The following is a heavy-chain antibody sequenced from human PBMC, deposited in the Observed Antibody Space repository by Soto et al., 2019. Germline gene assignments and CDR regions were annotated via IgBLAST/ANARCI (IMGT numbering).Heavy chain of an antibody. V-gene: IGHV1-69*13. D-gene: IGHD4-17*01. J-gene: IGHJ6*02. CDR1: GGTFSSYA. CDR2: IIPIFGTA. CDR3: ARMPDTVTPYYYYYGMDV. Sequence: GASVKVSCKASGGTFSSYAISWVRQAPGQGLEWMGGIIPIFGTANYAQKFQGRVTITADESTSTAYMELSSLRSEDTAVYYCARMPDTVTPYYYYYGMDVWGQGTTVTVSS.